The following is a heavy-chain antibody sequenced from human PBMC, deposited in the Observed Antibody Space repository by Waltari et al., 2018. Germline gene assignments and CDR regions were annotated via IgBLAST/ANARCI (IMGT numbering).Heavy chain of an antibody. CDR3: AKDGKQSDY. V-gene: IGHV3-30*02. CDR2: IRYDGSNK. J-gene: IGHJ4*02. D-gene: IGHD1-26*01. Sequence: QVQLVESGGGVVQPGGSLRLSCAASGFTFSSYGMHWVRQAPGKGLEWVAFIRYDGSNKYYADSVKGRFTISRDNSKNTLYLQMNSLRAEDTAVYYCAKDGKQSDYWGQGTLVTVSS. CDR1: GFTFSSYG.